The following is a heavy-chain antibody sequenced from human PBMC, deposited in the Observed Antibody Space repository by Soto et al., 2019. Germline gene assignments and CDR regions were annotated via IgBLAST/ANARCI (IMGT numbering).Heavy chain of an antibody. CDR1: GGTFSSYA. CDR2: IIPIFGTA. CDR3: ARVLKITGTTKTYGMDV. J-gene: IGHJ6*02. Sequence: ASVKVSCKASGGTFSSYAISWVRQAPGQGLEWMGGIIPIFGTANYAQKFQGRVTITADESTSTAYMELSSLRSEDTAVYYCARVLKITGTTKTYGMDVWGHGTTVTVYS. D-gene: IGHD1-7*01. V-gene: IGHV1-69*13.